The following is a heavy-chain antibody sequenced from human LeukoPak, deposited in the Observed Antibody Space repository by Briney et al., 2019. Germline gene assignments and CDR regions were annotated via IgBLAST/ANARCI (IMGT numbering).Heavy chain of an antibody. CDR3: ARREMAMVPY. CDR2: ISGSGGST. V-gene: IGHV3-23*01. Sequence: PGGSLRLSCAASGFTFSSYSMNWVRQAPGKGLEWVSAISGSGGSTYYADSVKGRFTISRDNSKNTLYLQMNSLRAEDTAVYYCARREMAMVPYWGQGTLVTVSS. D-gene: IGHD5-18*01. CDR1: GFTFSSYS. J-gene: IGHJ4*02.